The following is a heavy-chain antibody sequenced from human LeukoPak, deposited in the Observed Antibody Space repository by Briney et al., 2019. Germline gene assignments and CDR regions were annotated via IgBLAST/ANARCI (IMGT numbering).Heavy chain of an antibody. V-gene: IGHV1-69*01. Sequence: GSSVKVSCKASGGTFSSYAISWVRQAPGQGLEWMGGIIPIFGTANYAQKFQGRVTITADESTSTAYMELSSLRSEDTAVYYCARELTQQLGHYYYYYGMDVWGQGTTVTVSS. J-gene: IGHJ6*02. D-gene: IGHD6-13*01. CDR3: ARELTQQLGHYYYYYGMDV. CDR2: IIPIFGTA. CDR1: GGTFSSYA.